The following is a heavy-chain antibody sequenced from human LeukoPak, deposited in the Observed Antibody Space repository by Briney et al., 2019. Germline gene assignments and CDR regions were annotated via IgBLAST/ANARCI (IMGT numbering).Heavy chain of an antibody. Sequence: SETLSLTCTVSGYSITRGYFWGWIRQSPGKGLEWIASMFHSGSTDYNPSLKSRVTMSVDTSKNQFSLKLSSATAADTAVYYCARDSGTTGEVKFDPWGQGTLVTVSS. V-gene: IGHV4-38-2*02. CDR3: ARDSGTTGEVKFDP. CDR1: GYSITRGYF. D-gene: IGHD3-10*01. J-gene: IGHJ5*02. CDR2: MFHSGST.